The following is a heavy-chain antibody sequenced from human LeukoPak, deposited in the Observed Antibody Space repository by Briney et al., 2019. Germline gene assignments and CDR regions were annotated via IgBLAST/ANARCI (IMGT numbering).Heavy chain of an antibody. V-gene: IGHV3-74*01. CDR3: AKSARISGYSFDY. Sequence: GGSLRLSCAASGFTFSSYWMHWVRQAPGKGLVWVSRINSDGSSTSYADSVKGRFTISRDNSKNTLYLQMNSLRAEDTAVYYCAKSARISGYSFDYWGQGTLVTVSS. D-gene: IGHD3-22*01. J-gene: IGHJ4*02. CDR2: INSDGSST. CDR1: GFTFSSYW.